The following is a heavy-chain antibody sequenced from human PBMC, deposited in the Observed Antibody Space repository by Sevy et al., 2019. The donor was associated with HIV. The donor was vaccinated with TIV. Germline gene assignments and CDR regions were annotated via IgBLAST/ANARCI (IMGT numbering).Heavy chain of an antibody. J-gene: IGHJ3*02. D-gene: IGHD3-22*01. CDR2: INPNSGGT. CDR1: GYTFTGYY. Sequence: ASLKVSCKASGYTFTGYYMHWVRQAPGQGLEWMGWINPNSGGTNYAQKFQGRVTMTRDTSISTAYMELSRLRSDDTAVYYCARDRGDYYDSSGYDDAFDIWGQGTMVTVSS. CDR3: ARDRGDYYDSSGYDDAFDI. V-gene: IGHV1-2*02.